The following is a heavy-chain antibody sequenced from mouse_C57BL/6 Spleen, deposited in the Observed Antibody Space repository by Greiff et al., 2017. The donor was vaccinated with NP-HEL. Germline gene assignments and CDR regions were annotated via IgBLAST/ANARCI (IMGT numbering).Heavy chain of an antibody. D-gene: IGHD1-1*01. CDR2: IAPETGGT. V-gene: IGHV1-15*01. CDR1: GYTFTDYE. Sequence: QVQLQQSGAELVRPGASVTLSCKASGYTFTDYEMHWVKQTPVHGLEWIGAIAPETGGTAYNQKFKGKAILTADKSSSTAYMELRSRTSEDSAVYYCTRGGDYGSSSYWYFDVWGTGTTVTVSS. CDR3: TRGGDYGSSSYWYFDV. J-gene: IGHJ1*03.